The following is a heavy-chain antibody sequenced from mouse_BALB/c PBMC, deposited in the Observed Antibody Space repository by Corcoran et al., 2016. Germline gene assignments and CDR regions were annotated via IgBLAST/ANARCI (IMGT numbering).Heavy chain of an antibody. CDR1: GYTFTSYV. CDR2: INPYNDGT. Sequence: EVQLQQSGAELVKRGAAEKMSCKASGYTFTSYVMHWVKQKPGQGLEWIGYINPYNDGTKYNEKFKGKATLTSDKSSSTAYMELSSLTSEDSAVYYCASECDGYYAMDYWGQGTSVTVSS. J-gene: IGHJ4*01. D-gene: IGHD2-3*01. V-gene: IGHV1S136*01. CDR3: ASECDGYYAMDY.